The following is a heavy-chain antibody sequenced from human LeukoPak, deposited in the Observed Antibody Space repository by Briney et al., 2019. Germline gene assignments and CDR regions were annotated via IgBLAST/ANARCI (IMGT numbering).Heavy chain of an antibody. CDR3: VRVQTGTTFDY. J-gene: IGHJ4*02. Sequence: GGSLRLSCAASGFTFSSYSMNWVRQAPGKGLEWVSYISSSSSTIYYADPVKGRFTISRDNAKNSLYLQMNNLRAEDTAVYYCVRVQTGTTFDYWGQGALVTVSS. CDR2: ISSSSSTI. CDR1: GFTFSSYS. V-gene: IGHV3-48*01. D-gene: IGHD1-1*01.